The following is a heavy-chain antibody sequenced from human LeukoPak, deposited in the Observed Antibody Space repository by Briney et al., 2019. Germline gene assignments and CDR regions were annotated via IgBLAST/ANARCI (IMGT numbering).Heavy chain of an antibody. J-gene: IGHJ4*02. CDR1: GYTFTDDY. CDR3: ARGSFGYSSGWYVLGY. CDR2: TNPNSGGT. D-gene: IGHD6-19*01. Sequence: ASVKVSCKASGYTFTDDYMHWVRQAPGQGLEWMGWTNPNSGGTNYAQKFQGRVTMTRDTSISTAYMELSRLRSDDTAVYYCARGSFGYSSGWYVLGYWGQGTLVTVSS. V-gene: IGHV1-2*02.